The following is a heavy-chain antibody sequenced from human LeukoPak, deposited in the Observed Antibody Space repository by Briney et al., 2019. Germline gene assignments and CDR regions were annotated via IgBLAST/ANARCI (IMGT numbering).Heavy chain of an antibody. V-gene: IGHV7-4-1*02. CDR3: ARDGVTDQLLYYYYYYMDV. CDR2: INTNTGNP. CDR1: GYTFTSYA. J-gene: IGHJ6*03. D-gene: IGHD2-2*02. Sequence: GASVKVSCKASGYTFTSYAMNWVRQAPGQGLEWMGWINTNTGNPTYAQGFTGRFVFSLDTSVSTAYLQISSLKAEDTAVYYCARDGVTDQLLYYYYYYMDVWGKGTTVTVSS.